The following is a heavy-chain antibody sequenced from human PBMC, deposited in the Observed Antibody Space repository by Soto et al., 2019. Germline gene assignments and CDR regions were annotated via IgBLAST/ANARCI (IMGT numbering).Heavy chain of an antibody. J-gene: IGHJ4*02. CDR1: GYTLTELS. D-gene: IGHD3-22*01. CDR2: FDPEDGET. Sequence: ASVKVSCKVSGYTLTELSMHWVRQAPGKGLEWMGGFDPEDGETIYAQKFQGRVTMTEDTSTDTAYMELSSLRSEDTAVYYCATAPYNPYYYDSSGPKQFDYWGQGTLVTVSS. CDR3: ATAPYNPYYYDSSGPKQFDY. V-gene: IGHV1-24*01.